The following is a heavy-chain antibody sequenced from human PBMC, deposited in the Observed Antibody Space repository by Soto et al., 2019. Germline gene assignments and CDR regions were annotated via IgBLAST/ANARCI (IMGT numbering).Heavy chain of an antibody. Sequence: QVQLVESGGGVVQPGRSLRLSCAASGFTFSSYGMHWVRQAPGKGLEWVAVIWYDGSNKYYADSVKGRFTISRDNSKTPLYLQMNSLRAEDTAVYYCARDEQLGIDYWGQGTLVTVSS. D-gene: IGHD7-27*01. CDR2: IWYDGSNK. CDR1: GFTFSSYG. CDR3: ARDEQLGIDY. V-gene: IGHV3-33*01. J-gene: IGHJ4*02.